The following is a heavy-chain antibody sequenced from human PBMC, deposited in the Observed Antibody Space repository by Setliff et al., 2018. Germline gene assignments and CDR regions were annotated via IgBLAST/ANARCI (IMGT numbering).Heavy chain of an antibody. J-gene: IGHJ4*02. CDR1: AYTFSGYY. V-gene: IGHV1-2*02. Sequence: ASVKVSCKTSAYTFSGYYIHWVRQAPGQGLQWMGWINPNIGDTNYAPKFQGRVTMTRDTSIKTAYLEVNGLTSDDTAVYYCVIPFCAGAMGDYYFDSWGQGTLVTVSS. CDR3: VIPFCAGAMGDYYFDS. D-gene: IGHD2-21*01. CDR2: INPNIGDT.